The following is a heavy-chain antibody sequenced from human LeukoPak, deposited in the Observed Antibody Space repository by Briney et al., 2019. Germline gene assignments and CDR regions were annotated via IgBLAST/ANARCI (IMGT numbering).Heavy chain of an antibody. CDR1: GYTFTNYD. Sequence: ALVKVSCKASGYTFTNYDINWVRQATGQGLEWMGWLNPHSGNTGYAQKFQGRVTMTRNTSISTAYMELSSLRSDDTAVYYCARRIISDYWGQGSLVTVSS. CDR3: ARRIISDY. CDR2: LNPHSGNT. D-gene: IGHD3-10*01. V-gene: IGHV1-8*01. J-gene: IGHJ4*02.